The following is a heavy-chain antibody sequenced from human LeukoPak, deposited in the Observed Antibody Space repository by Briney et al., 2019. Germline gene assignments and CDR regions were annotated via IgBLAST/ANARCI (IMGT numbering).Heavy chain of an antibody. J-gene: IGHJ4*02. CDR3: ARIPRDGGYFDY. V-gene: IGHV1-8*01. CDR1: GYTFTSYD. Sequence: ASVTVSCKASGYTFTSYDINWVRQGTGQGLEWMGWRNPNSGNTGYAQKFQGRGTMTRNTSISTAYMELSSLGPAATPVYYCARIPRDGGYFDYWGQGTLVTVSS. D-gene: IGHD5-24*01. CDR2: RNPNSGNT.